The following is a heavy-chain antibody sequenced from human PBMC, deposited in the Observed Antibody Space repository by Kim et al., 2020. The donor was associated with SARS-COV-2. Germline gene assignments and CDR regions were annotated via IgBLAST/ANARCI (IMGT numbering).Heavy chain of an antibody. CDR2: ISSSSSYI. CDR3: AKLWDPFNRSVRKSLARTPNAGYSSGWYSFDP. J-gene: IGHJ5*02. D-gene: IGHD6-19*01. V-gene: IGHV3-21*01. CDR1: GFTFSSYS. Sequence: GGSLRLSCAASGFTFSSYSMNWVRQAPGKGLEWVSSISSSSSYIYYADSVKGRFTISRDNAKNSLYLQMNSLRAEDTAVYYCAKLWDPFNRSVRKSLARTPNAGYSSGWYSFDPWGQGTLVTVSS.